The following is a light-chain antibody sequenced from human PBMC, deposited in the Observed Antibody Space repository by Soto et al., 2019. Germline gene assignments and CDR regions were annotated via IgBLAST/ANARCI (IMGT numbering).Light chain of an antibody. V-gene: IGKV1-5*03. CDR3: QQYDSYPFT. Sequence: DIQMTQSPSTLSASEGDRVTITCRASQSINNWLASYQQKPGKAPKLLISKASNLKSGVPSRFSGTGSGTEFTLTISSLQPDDFASYYCQQYDSYPFTFGGGTKVEI. J-gene: IGKJ4*01. CDR1: QSINNW. CDR2: KAS.